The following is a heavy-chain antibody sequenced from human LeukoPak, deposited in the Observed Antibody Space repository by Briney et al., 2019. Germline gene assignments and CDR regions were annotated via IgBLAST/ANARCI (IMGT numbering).Heavy chain of an antibody. CDR3: ASVTPTPY. V-gene: IGHV3-9*01. Sequence: GGSLRLSCAASGFTFNDFAMHWVRQAPGKGLEWVSGISWNSGNIDYADSVKGRFTISRDNAKNSLYLQMNSLRAEDTAVYYCASVTPTPYWGQGTLVTVSS. CDR1: GFTFNDFA. D-gene: IGHD1-14*01. CDR2: ISWNSGNI. J-gene: IGHJ4*02.